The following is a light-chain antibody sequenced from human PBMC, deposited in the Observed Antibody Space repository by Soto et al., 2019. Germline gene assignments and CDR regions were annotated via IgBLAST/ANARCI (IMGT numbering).Light chain of an antibody. CDR3: QQYNTWPPRYT. V-gene: IGKV3-15*01. Sequence: EIVITQSPATLSVSPGGRATLSCRASQSVKSSLAWYQQSPGQPPRVIIYGASTRATGIPARFSGSGSGTEFSLTISGMQSEDFAVYFCQQYNTWPPRYTFGQGTKLEI. CDR2: GAS. CDR1: QSVKSS. J-gene: IGKJ2*01.